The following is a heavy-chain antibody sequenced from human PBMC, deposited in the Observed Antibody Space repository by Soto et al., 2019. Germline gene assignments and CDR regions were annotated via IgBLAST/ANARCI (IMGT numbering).Heavy chain of an antibody. CDR2: IWYDGSNK. D-gene: IGHD3-9*01. J-gene: IGHJ4*02. CDR3: ARDAKRGTPNAYYDILTGYSAD. V-gene: IGHV3-33*01. CDR1: GFTFSSYG. Sequence: GGSLRLSCAASGFTFSSYGMHWVRQAPGKGLEWVAVIWYDGSNKYYADSVKGRFTISRDNSKNTLYLQMNSLRAEDTAVYYCARDAKRGTPNAYYDILTGYSADWGQGTLVTVS.